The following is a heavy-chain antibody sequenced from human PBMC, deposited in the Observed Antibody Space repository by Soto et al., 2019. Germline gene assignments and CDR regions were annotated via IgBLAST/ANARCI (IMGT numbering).Heavy chain of an antibody. CDR3: AREAGSGDYFDY. D-gene: IGHD1-26*01. CDR2: IFSSGST. CDR1: GGSISSTGYF. J-gene: IGHJ4*02. Sequence: QVQLQESGPGLVKPSQTLSLPCTVSGGSISSTGYFWTWIRQHPGKGLEWIGYIFSSGSTFHNPSFKRRVTISVDTSKNQFSLELSSVTAADTAVYYCAREAGSGDYFDYWGQGTLVTVSS. V-gene: IGHV4-31*03.